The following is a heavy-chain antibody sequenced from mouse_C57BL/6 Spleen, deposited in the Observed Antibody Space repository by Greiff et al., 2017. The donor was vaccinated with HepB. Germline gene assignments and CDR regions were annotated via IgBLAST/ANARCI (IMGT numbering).Heavy chain of an antibody. CDR3: ASGGGAWFAY. V-gene: IGHV1-76*01. CDR1: GYTFTDYY. J-gene: IGHJ3*01. CDR2: IYPGSGNT. Sequence: QVQLKQSGAELVRPGASVKLSCKASGYTFTDYYINWVKQRPGQGLEWIARIYPGSGNTYYNEKFKGKATLTAEKSSSTAYMQLSSLTSEDSAVYFCASGGGAWFAYWGQGTLVTVSA.